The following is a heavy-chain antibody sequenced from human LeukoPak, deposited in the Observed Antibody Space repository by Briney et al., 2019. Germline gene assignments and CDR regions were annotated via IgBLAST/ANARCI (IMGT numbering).Heavy chain of an antibody. D-gene: IGHD3-3*01. CDR2: IYYSGST. Sequence: SETLSLTCTVSGGSVSSGSYYWSWIRQPPGKGLEWIGYIYYSGSTNYNPSLKSRVTISVDTSKNQFSLKLGSVTAADTAVYYCARGGYDFWSGYRAFDYWGQGTLVTVSS. CDR3: ARGGYDFWSGYRAFDY. J-gene: IGHJ4*02. V-gene: IGHV4-61*01. CDR1: GGSVSSGSYY.